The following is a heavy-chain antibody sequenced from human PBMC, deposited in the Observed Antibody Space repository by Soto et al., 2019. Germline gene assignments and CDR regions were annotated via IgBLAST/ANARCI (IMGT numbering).Heavy chain of an antibody. CDR2: INTDGSET. CDR1: GFTFSSIW. J-gene: IGHJ4*02. Sequence: PGGSLRLSCSASGFTFSSIWMHWVRRVPGRGLVWVSRINTDGSETTYEDSVEGRFTISRDNAKNMLYLQMNSLRAEDTAVYYCARDGEGFWGQGTLVTVSS. CDR3: ARDGEGF. V-gene: IGHV3-74*03. D-gene: IGHD2-21*01.